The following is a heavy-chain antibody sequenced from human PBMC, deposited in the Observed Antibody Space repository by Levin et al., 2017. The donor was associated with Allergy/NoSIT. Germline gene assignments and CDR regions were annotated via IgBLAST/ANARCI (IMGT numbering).Heavy chain of an antibody. CDR3: ARVKGSTKGRLWFGELLQPEFDY. CDR1: GYTFTSYG. CDR2: ISAYNGNT. D-gene: IGHD3-10*01. V-gene: IGHV1-18*01. Sequence: ASVKVSCKASGYTFTSYGISWVRQAPGQGLEWMGWISAYNGNTNYAQKLQGRVTMTTDTSTSTAYMELRSLRSDDTAVYYCARVKGSTKGRLWFGELLQPEFDYWGQGTLVTVSS. J-gene: IGHJ4*02.